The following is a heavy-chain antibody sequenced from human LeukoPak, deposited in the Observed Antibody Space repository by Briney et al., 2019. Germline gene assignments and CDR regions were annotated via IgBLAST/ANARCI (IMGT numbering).Heavy chain of an antibody. D-gene: IGHD6-13*01. V-gene: IGHV4-34*01. CDR1: GGSFSGYY. CDR3: ARGSRSSSWYPPFYYMDV. CDR2: INHSGST. Sequence: PSETLSLTCAVYGGSFSGYYWSWLRQPPGKGLEWIGEINHSGSTNYNPSLKSRVTISVDTSKNQFSLKLSSVTAADTAVYYCARGSRSSSWYPPFYYMDVWGKGTTVTVSS. J-gene: IGHJ6*03.